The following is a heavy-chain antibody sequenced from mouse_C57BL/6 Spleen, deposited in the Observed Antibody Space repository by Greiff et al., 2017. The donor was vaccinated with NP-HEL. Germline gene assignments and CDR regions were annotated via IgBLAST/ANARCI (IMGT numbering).Heavy chain of an antibody. J-gene: IGHJ4*01. CDR2: ILPGSGST. D-gene: IGHD1-1*01. V-gene: IGHV1-9*01. CDR3: AREGIYYYGSSYDAMDY. Sequence: VKLVESGAELMKPGASVKLSCKATGYTFTGYWIEWVKQRPGHGLEWIGEILPGSGSTNYNEKFKGKATFTADTSSNTAYMQLSSLTTEDSAIYYCAREGIYYYGSSYDAMDYWGQGTSVTVSS. CDR1: GYTFTGYW.